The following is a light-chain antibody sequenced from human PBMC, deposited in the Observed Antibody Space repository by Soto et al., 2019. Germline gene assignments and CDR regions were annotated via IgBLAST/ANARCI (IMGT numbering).Light chain of an antibody. CDR3: QSYDSRLSAYV. CDR2: TNN. Sequence: QSVLTQPPSVSGAPGQRVTISCTGSNSNIGAGYDVHWYLQLPGTAPKLLVYTNNNLPSGVPDRFSGSKSGTSASLAITGLQAEDEADYYCQSYDSRLSAYVFGTGTKVTVL. J-gene: IGLJ1*01. CDR1: NSNIGAGYD. V-gene: IGLV1-40*01.